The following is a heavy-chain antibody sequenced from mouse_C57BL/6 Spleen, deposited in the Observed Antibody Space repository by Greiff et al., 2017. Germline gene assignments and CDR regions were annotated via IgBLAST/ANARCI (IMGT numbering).Heavy chain of an antibody. D-gene: IGHD5-1*01. J-gene: IGHJ4*01. V-gene: IGHV1-69*01. CDR1: GYTFTSYW. CDR3: ARGYLYYAMDY. CDR2: IDPSDSYT. Sequence: QVQLKQPGAELVMPGASVKLSCKASGYTFTSYWMHWVKQRPGQGLEWIGEIDPSDSYTNYNQKFKGKSTLTVDKSSSTAYMQLSSLTSEDSAVYYCARGYLYYAMDYWGQGTSVTVSS.